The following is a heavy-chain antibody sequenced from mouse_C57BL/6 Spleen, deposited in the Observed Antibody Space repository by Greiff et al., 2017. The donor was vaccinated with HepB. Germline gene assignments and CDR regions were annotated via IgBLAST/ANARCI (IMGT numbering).Heavy chain of an antibody. CDR3: ARWDGDDY. D-gene: IGHD4-1*01. CDR2: INPSSGYT. J-gene: IGHJ2*01. CDR1: GYTFTSYT. V-gene: IGHV1-4*01. Sequence: QVQLQQSGAELARPGASVKMSCKASGYTFTSYTMHWVKQRPGQGLEWIGYINPSSGYTKYNQKFKDKATLNADKSSSTTYMQLRSLTSEDSAVYYYARWDGDDYWGQGTTGTVSS.